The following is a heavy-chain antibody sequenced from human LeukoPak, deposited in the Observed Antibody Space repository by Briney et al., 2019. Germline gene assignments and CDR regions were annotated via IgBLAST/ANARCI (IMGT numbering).Heavy chain of an antibody. CDR2: INPDSGGT. Sequence: ASVKVSCKASGYTFTGYYIHWVRQAPGQGLEWMGWINPDSGGTNHAQKFQGRVTMTRDTSISTAYMELSRLISDDTAVYYCARGRPGYSSSWYFPDRAEYFQHWGQGTLVTVSS. CDR3: ARGRPGYSSSWYFPDRAEYFQH. J-gene: IGHJ1*01. CDR1: GYTFTGYY. D-gene: IGHD6-13*01. V-gene: IGHV1-2*02.